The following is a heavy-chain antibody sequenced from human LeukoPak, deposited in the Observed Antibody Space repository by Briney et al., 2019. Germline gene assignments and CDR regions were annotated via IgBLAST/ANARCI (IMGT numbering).Heavy chain of an antibody. CDR3: ARSPMVRGSILFFDY. V-gene: IGHV1-2*02. Sequence: ASVKVSCKASGYTFTGYYIHWVRQAPGQGLEWMGWVNPNSGGTKYAQKFEGRVAMTRDTSSSTAYMELSRLRSDDTAVYYCARSPMVRGSILFFDYWGQGMLVTVSS. CDR2: VNPNSGGT. D-gene: IGHD3-10*01. J-gene: IGHJ4*02. CDR1: GYTFTGYY.